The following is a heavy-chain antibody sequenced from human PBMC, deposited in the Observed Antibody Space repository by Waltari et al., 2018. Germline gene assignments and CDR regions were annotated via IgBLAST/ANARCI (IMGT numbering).Heavy chain of an antibody. CDR3: ARDRCSGGSCYLDY. V-gene: IGHV3-7*01. D-gene: IGHD2-15*01. CDR2: IKQDGSEK. J-gene: IGHJ4*02. Sequence: EVQLVESGGGLVQPGGSLRLSCAASGFTFSSYWMSWVRQAPGKGLEGVANIKQDGSEKYYVDSVKGRFTISRDNAKNSLYLQMNSLRAEDTAVYYCARDRCSGGSCYLDYWGQGTLVTVSS. CDR1: GFTFSSYW.